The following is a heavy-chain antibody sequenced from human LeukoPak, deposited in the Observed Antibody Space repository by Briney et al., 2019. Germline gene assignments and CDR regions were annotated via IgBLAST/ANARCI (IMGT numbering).Heavy chain of an antibody. J-gene: IGHJ3*01. CDR3: ARCNSSGWFDDAFDV. CDR2: IKQDGSEK. V-gene: IGHV3-7*01. Sequence: GGSPRLSCAASGFTFSSYWMSWVRQAPGKGLEWVANIKQDGSEKYYVDSVKGRFTISRDNAKNSLYLQMNSLRAEDTAVYYCARCNSSGWFDDAFDVWGQGTMVTVSS. D-gene: IGHD6-19*01. CDR1: GFTFSSYW.